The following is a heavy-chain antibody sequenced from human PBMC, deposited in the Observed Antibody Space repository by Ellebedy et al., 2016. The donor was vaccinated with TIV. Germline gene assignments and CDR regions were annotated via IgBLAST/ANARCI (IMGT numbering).Heavy chain of an antibody. CDR2: IWYDGSNK. J-gene: IGHJ4*02. Sequence: PGGSLRLSCAASGFTFSSYGMHWVRQAPGKGLEWVAVIWYDGSNKYYADSVKGRFTISRDNSKNTLYLQMNSLRAEDTAVYYCARDFYSSGWAEVTPGVFDYWGQGTLVTVSS. V-gene: IGHV3-33*08. CDR3: ARDFYSSGWAEVTPGVFDY. CDR1: GFTFSSYG. D-gene: IGHD6-19*01.